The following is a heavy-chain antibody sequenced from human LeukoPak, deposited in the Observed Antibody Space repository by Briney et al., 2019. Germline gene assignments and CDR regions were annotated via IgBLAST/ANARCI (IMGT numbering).Heavy chain of an antibody. Sequence: SGGSLRLSCAASGFTFTTYWMSWVRQAPGKGLEWVANIKQDGTEKYYVDSVKGRFTISRDNAKNSLYLQMNSLRAEDTAVYYCARDRSSLAAAGPTGYWGQGTLVTVSS. J-gene: IGHJ4*02. V-gene: IGHV3-7*01. CDR3: ARDRSSLAAAGPTGY. D-gene: IGHD6-25*01. CDR2: IKQDGTEK. CDR1: GFTFTTYW.